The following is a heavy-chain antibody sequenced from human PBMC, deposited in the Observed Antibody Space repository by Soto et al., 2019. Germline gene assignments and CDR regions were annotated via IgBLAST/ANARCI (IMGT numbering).Heavy chain of an antibody. CDR3: ARDPVRQLNPGYYYGMDV. Sequence: SETLSLTCTVSGGSISSGDYYWSWIRQPPGKGLEWIGYIYYSGSTYYNPSLKSRVTISVDTSKNQFSLKLSSVTAADTAVYYCARDPVRQLNPGYYYGMDVWGQGTTVTVSS. CDR1: GGSISSGDYY. V-gene: IGHV4-30-4*01. D-gene: IGHD6-13*01. CDR2: IYYSGST. J-gene: IGHJ6*02.